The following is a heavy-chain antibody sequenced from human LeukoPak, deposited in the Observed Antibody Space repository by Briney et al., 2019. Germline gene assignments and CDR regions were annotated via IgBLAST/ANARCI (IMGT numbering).Heavy chain of an antibody. D-gene: IGHD4-17*01. Sequence: ASVKVSCKASGYTFTSYGISWVRQAPGQGLEWMGWISAYNGNTNYAQKLQGRVTMTTDTSTSTAYMELRSLRSDDTAVYYCARDRRLKVHGDYHRYYGMDVWGQGTTVTVSS. V-gene: IGHV1-18*01. J-gene: IGHJ6*02. CDR2: ISAYNGNT. CDR1: GYTFTSYG. CDR3: ARDRRLKVHGDYHRYYGMDV.